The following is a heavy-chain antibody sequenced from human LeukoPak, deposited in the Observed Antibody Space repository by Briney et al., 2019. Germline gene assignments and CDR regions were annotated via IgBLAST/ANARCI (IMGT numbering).Heavy chain of an antibody. Sequence: PRRSLRLSRAASGFTSDDYAMHWVRQAPGKGLEWVSSISSSSSYIYYADSVKGRFTISRDNAKNSLYLQMNSLRAEDTAVYYCARGPQLIAARPPFDYWGQGTLVTVSS. CDR3: ARGPQLIAARPPFDY. CDR2: ISSSSSYI. J-gene: IGHJ4*02. CDR1: GFTSDDYA. D-gene: IGHD6-6*01. V-gene: IGHV3-21*01.